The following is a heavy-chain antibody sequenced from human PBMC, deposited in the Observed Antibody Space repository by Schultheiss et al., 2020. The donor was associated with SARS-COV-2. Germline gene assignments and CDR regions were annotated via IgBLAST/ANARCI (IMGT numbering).Heavy chain of an antibody. D-gene: IGHD3-10*01. CDR3: ARHVGYYYAPPGL. V-gene: IGHV4-39*01. CDR1: GGSISSSSYY. Sequence: SETLSLTCTVSGGSISSSSYYWGWIRQPPGKGLEWIGSSYYNGTTCYSPSLRSRVTISVDTSKNQFSLKLSSVTAADTAIYYCARHVGYYYAPPGLWGQGTLVTVSS. J-gene: IGHJ4*02. CDR2: SYYNGTT.